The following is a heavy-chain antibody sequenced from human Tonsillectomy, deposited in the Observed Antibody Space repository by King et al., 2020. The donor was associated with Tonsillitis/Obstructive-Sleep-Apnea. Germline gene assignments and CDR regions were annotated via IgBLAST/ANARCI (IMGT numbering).Heavy chain of an antibody. V-gene: IGHV3-74*01. Sequence: VQLVESGRGLVQPGGSLRLSCAASGFTFSNYWMHWVRQAPGKGLVWVSRINSDGSNTRYAVSVKGRFTISRDNAKNTMYLQMNSLRAEDTAVYYCASGYSYGLPYYYYYDYIDVWGKGTPVTVSS. J-gene: IGHJ6*03. CDR1: GFTFSNYW. CDR3: ASGYSYGLPYYYYYDYIDV. CDR2: INSDGSNT. D-gene: IGHD5-18*01.